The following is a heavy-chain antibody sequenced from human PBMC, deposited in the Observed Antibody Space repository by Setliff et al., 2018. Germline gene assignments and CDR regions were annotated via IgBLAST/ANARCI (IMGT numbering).Heavy chain of an antibody. D-gene: IGHD6-19*01. CDR3: ARTPPNRGLSNGWYVDY. CDR1: GYTFTGYY. J-gene: IGHJ4*02. CDR2: INPSGGLT. Sequence: ASVKVSCKASGYTFTGYYMHWVRQAPGQGLEWMGIINPSGGLTRYAQKFQGKVTMTTDASTSTAYMDLRGLRSDDTAVYYCARTPPNRGLSNGWYVDYWGQGALVTVSS. V-gene: IGHV1-46*01.